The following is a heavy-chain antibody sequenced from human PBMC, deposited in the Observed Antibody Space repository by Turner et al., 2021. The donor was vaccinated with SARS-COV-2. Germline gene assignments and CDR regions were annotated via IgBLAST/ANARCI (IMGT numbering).Heavy chain of an antibody. J-gene: IGHJ6*02. CDR2: IDDGGST. CDR1: GGSLSSSSYY. CDR3: ARRLVVQGTDDYSYYYGMDV. V-gene: IGHV4-39*01. D-gene: IGHD3-22*01. Sequence: QLQLQESGPGLVKPSETLSLTCTVSGGSLSSSSYYWGWIRQPPGKGLEWIGNIDDGGSTYYNPSLKSRVTISVDTSKNQFSLKLSSVTATDTAVYYCARRLVVQGTDDYSYYYGMDVWGQGTTVTVSS.